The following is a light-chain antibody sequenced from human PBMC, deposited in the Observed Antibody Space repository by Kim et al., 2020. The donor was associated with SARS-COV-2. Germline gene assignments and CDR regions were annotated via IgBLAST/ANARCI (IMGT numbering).Light chain of an antibody. V-gene: IGLV1-44*01. CDR1: SSNIGSNT. CDR3: AAWDDSLFGWV. Sequence: QSVLTQPPSASETPGHRVTIFCSGSSSNIGSNTVHWYQQLLGTAPKLLIYSNNQRPSGVPDRFSGSKSDTSASLAISGLQSEDEADYHCAAWDDSLFGWVFGGGTQLTVL. CDR2: SNN. J-gene: IGLJ3*02.